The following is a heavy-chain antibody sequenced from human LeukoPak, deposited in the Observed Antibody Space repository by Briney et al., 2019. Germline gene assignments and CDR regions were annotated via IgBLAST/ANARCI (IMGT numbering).Heavy chain of an antibody. V-gene: IGHV1-18*01. J-gene: IGHJ6*02. Sequence: ASVKVSCKASDYTFITYGLSWVRQAPGQGLEWMGWISAYNGNTNYAQKLQGRVTMTTDTSTSTAYMEVRSLRSEDTAVYYCARDSGLDSSSQRRRDYYGMDVWGQGTTVTVSS. CDR3: ARDSGLDSSSQRRRDYYGMDV. D-gene: IGHD6-13*01. CDR2: ISAYNGNT. CDR1: DYTFITYG.